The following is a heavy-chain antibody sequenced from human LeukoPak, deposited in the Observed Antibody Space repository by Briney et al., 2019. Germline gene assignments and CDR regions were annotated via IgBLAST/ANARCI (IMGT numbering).Heavy chain of an antibody. D-gene: IGHD6-13*01. CDR3: AKDGYSSSWYNYYYYYMDV. J-gene: IGHJ6*03. CDR2: IRGSGGRT. CDR1: GFTFSRYA. V-gene: IGHV3-23*01. Sequence: GGSLRLSCAASGFTFSRYAVSWVRQAPGEGLEWVSAIRGSGGRTYYADAVKGRFTISRDNSKNTLYLQMNSLRAEDTAVYYCAKDGYSSSWYNYYYYYMDVWGKGTTVTVSS.